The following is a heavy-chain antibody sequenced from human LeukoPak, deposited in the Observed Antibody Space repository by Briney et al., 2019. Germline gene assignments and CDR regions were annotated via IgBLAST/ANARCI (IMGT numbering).Heavy chain of an antibody. D-gene: IGHD3-22*01. Sequence: GGSLRLSCAASGFTFSSYAMSWVRQAPGKGLEWVSAISGSGGSTYYVDSVKGRFTISRDNSKNTLYLQMNSLRAEDTAVYYCAKQFGGSGYYNGDYWGQGTLVTVSS. V-gene: IGHV3-23*01. J-gene: IGHJ4*02. CDR2: ISGSGGST. CDR3: AKQFGGSGYYNGDY. CDR1: GFTFSSYA.